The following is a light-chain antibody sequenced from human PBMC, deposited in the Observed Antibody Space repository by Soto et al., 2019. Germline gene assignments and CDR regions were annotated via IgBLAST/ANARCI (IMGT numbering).Light chain of an antibody. CDR3: QQYGFSPMS. CDR1: QSVTNDY. Sequence: EIVLTQSQGTLSLSPGERATLSCRASQSVTNDYLAWYQQKDGQAPRLLIYDASTRATGVPDRFSGSGSGQEYTLTITRLEPEDFAVYSCQQYGFSPMSFGQGTRLEIK. J-gene: IGKJ5*01. CDR2: DAS. V-gene: IGKV3-20*01.